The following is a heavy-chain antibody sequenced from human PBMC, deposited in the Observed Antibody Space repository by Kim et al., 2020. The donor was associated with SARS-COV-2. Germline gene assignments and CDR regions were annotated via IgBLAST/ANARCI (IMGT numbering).Heavy chain of an antibody. J-gene: IGHJ4*02. CDR1: GFTFSSYA. V-gene: IGHV3-23*01. CDR3: ALNDGASCFTPIAF. Sequence: GGSLRLSCAASGFTFSSYAMTWVRQAPGKGLEWVSSITASGGNMYYADSVKGRFTISRDNSKNTLYLQMNSLGAENTAVYYCALNDGASCFTPIAFWGQG. D-gene: IGHD1-1*01. CDR2: ITASGGNM.